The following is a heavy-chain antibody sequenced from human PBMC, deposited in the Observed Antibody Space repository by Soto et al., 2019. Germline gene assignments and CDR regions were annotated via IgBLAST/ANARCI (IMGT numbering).Heavy chain of an antibody. J-gene: IGHJ6*02. CDR1: GGSISSGGYY. D-gene: IGHD3-10*01. Sequence: QVQLQESGPGLVKPSQTLSLTCTVSGGSISSGGYYWSWIRQHPGKGLEWMGYIYYSGSTYYNPSLKSRVTISVDTSKNQFSLKLSSVTAADTAVYYCARDRPHGSGSPIYYYYGMDVWGQGTTVTVSS. CDR3: ARDRPHGSGSPIYYYYGMDV. V-gene: IGHV4-31*03. CDR2: IYYSGST.